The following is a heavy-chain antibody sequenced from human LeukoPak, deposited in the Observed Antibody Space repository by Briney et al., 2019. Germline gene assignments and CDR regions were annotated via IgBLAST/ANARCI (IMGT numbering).Heavy chain of an antibody. D-gene: IGHD2-2*02. Sequence: SETLSLTCTVSGGSISSGGYYWSWIRQHPGKGLEWIGYIYYSGSTYYNPSLKSRVTISVDTSKNQFSLKPSSVTAADTAVYYCARGYCSSTSCYKRSGNFDYWGQGTLVTVSS. J-gene: IGHJ4*02. CDR3: ARGYCSSTSCYKRSGNFDY. CDR2: IYYSGST. CDR1: GGSISSGGYY. V-gene: IGHV4-31*03.